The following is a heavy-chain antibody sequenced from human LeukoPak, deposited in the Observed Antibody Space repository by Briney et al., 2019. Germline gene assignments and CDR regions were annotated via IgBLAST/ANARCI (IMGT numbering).Heavy chain of an antibody. J-gene: IGHJ3*02. CDR3: ARDAPVRDAFDI. CDR2: INHSGST. V-gene: IGHV4-34*01. CDR1: GGSFSGYY. Sequence: SETLSLTCAVYGGSFSGYYWSWIRQPPGKGLEWIGEINHSGSTNYNPSLKSRVTISVDTSKNQFSLKLSSVTAADTAVYYCARDAPVRDAFDIWGQGTMVTVSS. D-gene: IGHD2-8*01.